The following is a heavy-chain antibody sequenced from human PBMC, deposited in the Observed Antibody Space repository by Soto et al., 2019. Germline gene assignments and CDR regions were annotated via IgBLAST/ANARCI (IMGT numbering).Heavy chain of an antibody. J-gene: IGHJ5*02. Sequence: QVQLVQSGAEVKKPGSSVKVSCKASGGTFSSYTISWVRQAPGQGLEWMGRIIPILGIANYAQKFEGRVTITADKSTSTAYRELSSLRPEDTAVYYCARAVRGDPRTEGFDPWGQGTLVTVSS. D-gene: IGHD3-10*01. CDR3: ARAVRGDPRTEGFDP. CDR1: GGTFSSYT. V-gene: IGHV1-69*02. CDR2: IIPILGIA.